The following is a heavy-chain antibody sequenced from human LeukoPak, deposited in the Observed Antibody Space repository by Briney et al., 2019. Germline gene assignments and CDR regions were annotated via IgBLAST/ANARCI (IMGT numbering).Heavy chain of an antibody. CDR2: ISSSSSTM. Sequence: GGSLRLSCAASGFIFSSYSMNWVRQAPGKGLEWVSYISSSSSTMYYAASVKGRFSISRDNSKNTLYLQMNSLRAEDTAVYYCAKDGAKRWLQFRSHYSYYMDVWGKGTTVTVSS. D-gene: IGHD5-24*01. V-gene: IGHV3-48*01. J-gene: IGHJ6*03. CDR3: AKDGAKRWLQFRSHYSYYMDV. CDR1: GFIFSSYS.